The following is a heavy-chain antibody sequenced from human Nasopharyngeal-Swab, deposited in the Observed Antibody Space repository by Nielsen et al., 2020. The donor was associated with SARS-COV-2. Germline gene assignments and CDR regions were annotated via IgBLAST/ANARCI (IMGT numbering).Heavy chain of an antibody. CDR3: ARGLQTTSGMDV. Sequence: ASVKVSCKASGYTFTGYYMHWVRQAPGQGLEWMGRINPNSGGTNYAQKFQGRVTMTRDTSISTAYMELSRLRSDDTAVYYCARGLQTTSGMDVWGQGTTVTVSS. CDR1: GYTFTGYY. J-gene: IGHJ6*02. V-gene: IGHV1-2*06. D-gene: IGHD1-14*01. CDR2: INPNSGGT.